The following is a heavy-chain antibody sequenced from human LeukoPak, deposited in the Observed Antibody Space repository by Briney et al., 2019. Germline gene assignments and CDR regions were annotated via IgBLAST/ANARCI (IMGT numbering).Heavy chain of an antibody. CDR1: GYTFTSYY. V-gene: IGHV1-46*01. D-gene: IGHD6-13*01. CDR2: INPSGGST. CDR3: ARAPHIAAPRQDY. Sequence: ASAKVSCKASGYTFTSYYMHWVRQAPGQGLEWMGIINPSGGSTSYAQKFQGRVTMTRDTSTSTVYMELSSLRSEVTAVYYYARAPHIAAPRQDYWGQGTLVTVSS. J-gene: IGHJ4*02.